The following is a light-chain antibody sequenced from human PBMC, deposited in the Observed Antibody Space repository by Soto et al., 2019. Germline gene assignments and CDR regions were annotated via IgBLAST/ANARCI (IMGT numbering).Light chain of an antibody. Sequence: ETVLTQSPGTLSLSPGERATLSCRASQSVSSNYLAWYQHKPGQAPRLLIYGASNRATGIPDRFSGSGSGTDFTLIISRLEPEDFAVYYCQQYGSSPQTFGQGTKVDIK. V-gene: IGKV3-20*01. J-gene: IGKJ1*01. CDR3: QQYGSSPQT. CDR1: QSVSSNY. CDR2: GAS.